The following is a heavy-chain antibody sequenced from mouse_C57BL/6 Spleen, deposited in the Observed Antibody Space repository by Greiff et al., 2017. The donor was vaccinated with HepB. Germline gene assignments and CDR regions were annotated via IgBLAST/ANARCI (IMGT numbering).Heavy chain of an antibody. CDR2: INPYNGGT. CDR3: ARGPYYFDY. Sequence: EVKLVESGPVLVKPGASVKMSCKASGYTFTDYYMNWVKQSHGKSLEWIGVINPYNGGTSYNQKFKGKATLTVDKSSSTAYMELNSLTSEDSAVYYCARGPYYFDYWGQGTTLTVSS. CDR1: GYTFTDYY. J-gene: IGHJ2*01. V-gene: IGHV1-19*01.